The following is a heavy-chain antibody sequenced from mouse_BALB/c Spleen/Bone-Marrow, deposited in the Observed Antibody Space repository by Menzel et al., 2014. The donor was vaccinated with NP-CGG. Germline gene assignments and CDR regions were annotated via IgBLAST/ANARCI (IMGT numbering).Heavy chain of an antibody. CDR1: AYSITSGYG. V-gene: IGHV3-1*02. CDR3: AREARTTARFAY. Sequence: EVQLQQSGPVLVKPSQSLSLTCTVTAYSITSGYGWHWIRQFPGNKLEWMGYIHYSGTTHYNPSLKSRISITRDTSKNQFFLQLNNVTTEDTATYNCAREARTTARFAYWGQGTLVTVSA. J-gene: IGHJ3*01. D-gene: IGHD1-2*01. CDR2: IHYSGTT.